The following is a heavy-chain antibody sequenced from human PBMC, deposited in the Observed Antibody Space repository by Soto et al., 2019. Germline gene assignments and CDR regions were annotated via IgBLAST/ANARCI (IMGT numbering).Heavy chain of an antibody. CDR3: ARDRGVVPAAMGVGYYGMDV. Sequence: SETLSVTCTVSSASIGSSDCTWGRLRQPPGKGLEWIGDIYHSGTTNYNPSLKSRVTISVDKSKNQFSLKLSSVTAADTAVYYCARDRGVVPAAMGVGYYGMDVWGQGTTVTVSS. V-gene: IGHV4-39*07. CDR2: IYHSGTT. J-gene: IGHJ6*02. CDR1: SASIGSSDCT. D-gene: IGHD2-2*01.